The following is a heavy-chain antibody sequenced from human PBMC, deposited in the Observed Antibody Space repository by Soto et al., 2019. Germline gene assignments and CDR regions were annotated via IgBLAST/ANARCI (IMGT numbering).Heavy chain of an antibody. CDR1: GFTLSTYN. CDR3: ARGRFFGSGSHPLFDY. Sequence: GGSLRLSCAASGFTLSTYNMNWIRQAPGKGLEWVSYISQPGDTMSYPDSVKGRFTISKDNAQNSLFLQLDSLRSEDTAIYYCARGRFFGSGSHPLFDYWGRGTLVTVSS. D-gene: IGHD3-10*01. V-gene: IGHV3-48*01. CDR2: ISQPGDTM. J-gene: IGHJ4*02.